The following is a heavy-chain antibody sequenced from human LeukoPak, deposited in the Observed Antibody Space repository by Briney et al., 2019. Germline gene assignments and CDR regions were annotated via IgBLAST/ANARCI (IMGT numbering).Heavy chain of an antibody. CDR3: ARARMVYPPNWFDP. J-gene: IGHJ5*02. CDR2: ISWNSGSI. CDR1: GFTFDDYA. V-gene: IGHV3-9*01. Sequence: GGSLRLSCAASGFTFDDYAMHWVRQAPGKGLEWVSGISWNSGSIGCADSVKGRFTISRDNAKNSLYLQMNSLRAEDTAVYYCARARMVYPPNWFDPWGQGTLVTVSS. D-gene: IGHD2-8*01.